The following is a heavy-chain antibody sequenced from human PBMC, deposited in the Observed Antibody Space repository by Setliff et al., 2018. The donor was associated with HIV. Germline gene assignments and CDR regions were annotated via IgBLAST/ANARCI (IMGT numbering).Heavy chain of an antibody. J-gene: IGHJ4*02. Sequence: ASVKVSRKASGYKFTGHHIQWMRQAPGQGLEWMGRINPNMGDTQYAQKFQGRIIMTRDTSINTVYMELSSLTSDDTALYYCARQDIPTGYYLFDYWGQGTQVTVSS. CDR2: INPNMGDT. D-gene: IGHD3-9*01. V-gene: IGHV1-2*06. CDR3: ARQDIPTGYYLFDY. CDR1: GYKFTGHH.